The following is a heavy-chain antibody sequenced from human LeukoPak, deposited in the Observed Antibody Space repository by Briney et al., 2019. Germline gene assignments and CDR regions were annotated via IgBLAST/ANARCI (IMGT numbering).Heavy chain of an antibody. CDR3: ARSSASIVVVPAAMHYYYGMDV. J-gene: IGHJ6*04. V-gene: IGHV1-69*13. CDR2: IIPIFGTA. CDR1: GGTFSSYA. D-gene: IGHD2-2*01. Sequence: GASVKVSCKASGGTFSSYAISWVRQAPGQGLEWMGGIIPIFGTANYAQKFQGRVTITADESTSTACMELSSLRSEDTAVYYCARSSASIVVVPAAMHYYYGMDVWGKGTTVTVSS.